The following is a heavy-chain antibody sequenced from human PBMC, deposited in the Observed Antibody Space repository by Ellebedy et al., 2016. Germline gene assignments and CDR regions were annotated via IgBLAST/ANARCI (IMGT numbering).Heavy chain of an antibody. CDR3: ARGKSHGRMATIYNWFDP. V-gene: IGHV1-8*01. CDR1: GYTFTNYD. Sequence: ASVKVSCKASGYTFTNYDIIWVRQATGQGLEWMGWMNPNSGNTDYAQKFQGRVTMSRNISTSVAYLDLTFLRSEDTAVYYCARGKSHGRMATIYNWFDPWGQGTLVTVSS. J-gene: IGHJ5*02. CDR2: MNPNSGNT. D-gene: IGHD5-24*01.